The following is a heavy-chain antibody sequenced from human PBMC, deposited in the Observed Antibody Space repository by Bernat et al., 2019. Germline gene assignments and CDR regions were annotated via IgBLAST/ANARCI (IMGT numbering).Heavy chain of an antibody. CDR2: ISGSGVST. CDR1: GFTFSSYA. Sequence: EVQLFESGGGLVQPGGSLRLSCAASGFTFSSYAMSWVRQAPGKGLEWVSAISGSGVSTYYADSVKGRFTISRDNSKNTLYVQLSSLRAEDTAVYYCAKCLGLFWGYDEYYFDYWGQGTLVTVSS. D-gene: IGHD5-12*01. J-gene: IGHJ4*02. CDR3: AKCLGLFWGYDEYYFDY. V-gene: IGHV3-23*01.